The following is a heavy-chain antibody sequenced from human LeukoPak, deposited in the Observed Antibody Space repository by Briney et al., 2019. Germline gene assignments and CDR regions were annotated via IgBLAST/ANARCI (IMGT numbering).Heavy chain of an antibody. J-gene: IGHJ6*02. CDR2: ISGSGENK. CDR3: ARVETDIITRPPQIYYYYYGMDV. V-gene: IGHV3-11*01. D-gene: IGHD3-16*01. CDR1: GFKFSDYY. Sequence: GGSLRLSCAASGFKFSDYYMSWIRQAPGKGLEWVSYISGSGENKYYADSMKGRFTISRDNAKNSLYLQMNSLRAEDRAVYYCARVETDIITRPPQIYYYYYGMDVWGQGTTVTVSS.